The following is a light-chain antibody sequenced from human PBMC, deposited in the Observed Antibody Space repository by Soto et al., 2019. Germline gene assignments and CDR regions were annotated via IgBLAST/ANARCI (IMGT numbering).Light chain of an antibody. V-gene: IGLV2-14*01. CDR3: SSYTRSRTQV. CDR1: SSDVGAYNY. Sequence: QSVLTQPASVSGSPGQSITISCTGTSSDVGAYNYVSWYQQHPGKAPKLIISEVSNRPSGVSGRFSASKSANTASLTISGLQADDEADYYCSSYTRSRTQVFGTGTKLTVL. CDR2: EVS. J-gene: IGLJ1*01.